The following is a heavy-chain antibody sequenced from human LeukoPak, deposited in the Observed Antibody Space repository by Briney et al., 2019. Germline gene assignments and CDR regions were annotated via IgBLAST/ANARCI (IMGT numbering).Heavy chain of an antibody. Sequence: KPSETLSLTCTVSGGSISGHYWSWIRQPPGKGLEWFGYIHYSGSTNYNPSLKSRVTISVDTSKNQFSLKLSSLTAADTAVYYCTRLTGSPSKFDFWGQGTLVTVSS. V-gene: IGHV4-59*08. J-gene: IGHJ4*02. CDR1: GGSISGHY. CDR3: TRLTGSPSKFDF. CDR2: IHYSGST. D-gene: IGHD1-26*01.